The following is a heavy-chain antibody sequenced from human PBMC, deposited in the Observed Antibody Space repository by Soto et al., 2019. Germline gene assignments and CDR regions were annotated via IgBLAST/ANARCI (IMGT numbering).Heavy chain of an antibody. J-gene: IGHJ4*02. V-gene: IGHV3-33*01. Sequence: QVQLIQSGGGVVQPGRSLRLSCAASGFTFRNYAMHWVRRAPGKGLEWVAVIWSDGSNKYYGDFVKGRFTISRDNTKNSLYLQMNSLRAEDTAVYYCARDGLDTVLALLKLDNLGQGTLVTVSS. CDR1: GFTFRNYA. CDR2: IWSDGSNK. D-gene: IGHD5-18*01. CDR3: ARDGLDTVLALLKLDN.